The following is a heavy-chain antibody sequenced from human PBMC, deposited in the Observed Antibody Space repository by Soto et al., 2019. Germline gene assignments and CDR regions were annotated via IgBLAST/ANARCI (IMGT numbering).Heavy chain of an antibody. CDR3: AKDLLGSSSSVHQVYYYYYGMDV. J-gene: IGHJ6*02. CDR2: ISGSGGST. V-gene: IGHV3-23*01. CDR1: GFTFSSYA. D-gene: IGHD6-6*01. Sequence: GGSLRVSCAASGFTFSSYAMSWVRQATGKGLEWVSAISGSGGSTYYADSVKGRFTISRDNSKNTLYLQMNSLRAEDTAVYYCAKDLLGSSSSVHQVYYYYYGMDVWGQGTTVTVSS.